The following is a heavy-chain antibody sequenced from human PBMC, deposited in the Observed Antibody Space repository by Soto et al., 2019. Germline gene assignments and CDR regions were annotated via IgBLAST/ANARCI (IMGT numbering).Heavy chain of an antibody. D-gene: IGHD1-26*01. J-gene: IGHJ4*02. CDR1: GGSFTGYI. CDR3: ARGLMTGSPYSGGWHYFDY. V-gene: IGHV4-34*01. Sequence: QVQLQQWGAGLLKPSETLSLTCAVSGGSFTGYIWSWIRQSPGKGLQWIGQINHSGSANYNPSLKIRVTTPLHTSNSQFPLELSSGTAADTAVYYCARGLMTGSPYSGGWHYFDYWGQGTLVTVSS. CDR2: INHSGSA.